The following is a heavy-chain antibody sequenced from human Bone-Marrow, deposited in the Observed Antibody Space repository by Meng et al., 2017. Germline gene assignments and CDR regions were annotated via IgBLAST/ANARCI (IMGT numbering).Heavy chain of an antibody. CDR3: ARVSVAGPIRRNYYYYYGMDV. CDR2: ISAYNGNT. Sequence: ASVKVSCKASGYTSTSYGISWVRQAPGQGLEWMGWISAYNGNTNYAQKLQGRVTMTTDTSTSTAYMELRSLRSDDTAVYYCARVSVAGPIRRNYYYYYGMDVWGQGTTVTVSS. V-gene: IGHV1-18*01. CDR1: GYTSTSYG. D-gene: IGHD6-13*01. J-gene: IGHJ6*02.